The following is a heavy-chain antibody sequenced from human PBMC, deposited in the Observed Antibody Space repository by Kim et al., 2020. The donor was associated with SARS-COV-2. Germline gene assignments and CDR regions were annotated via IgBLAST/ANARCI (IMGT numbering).Heavy chain of an antibody. CDR1: GGTFSSYA. J-gene: IGHJ4*02. V-gene: IGHV1-69*13. D-gene: IGHD6-13*01. Sequence: SVKVSCKASGGTFSSYAISWVRQAPGQGLEWMGGIIPIFGTANYAQKFQGRVTITADESTSPAYMELSSLRSEDTAVYYCARDLRQQLEGFDYWDQGTLVTVTS. CDR3: ARDLRQQLEGFDY. CDR2: IIPIFGTA.